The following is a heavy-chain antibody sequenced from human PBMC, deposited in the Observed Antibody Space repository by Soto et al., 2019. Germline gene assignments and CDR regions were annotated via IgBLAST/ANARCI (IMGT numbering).Heavy chain of an antibody. V-gene: IGHV5-51*01. CDR2: IYPGDSDT. CDR1: GYKFNNYW. Sequence: PGESLKISCKGSGYKFNNYWIGWVRQMPGKGLEWMGIIYPGDSDTRYSPSLQGQVTISADKSINTAYLQWSSLKASDTAMYFCARTLHYNILTGYSYYFYGMDVWGQGTTVTVSS. J-gene: IGHJ6*02. D-gene: IGHD3-9*01. CDR3: ARTLHYNILTGYSYYFYGMDV.